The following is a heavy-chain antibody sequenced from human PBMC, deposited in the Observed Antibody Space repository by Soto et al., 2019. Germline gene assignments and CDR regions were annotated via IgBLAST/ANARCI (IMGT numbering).Heavy chain of an antibody. CDR3: ARALLRGPREHYFGMDV. V-gene: IGHV4-59*01. CDR1: GGSISSYY. D-gene: IGHD1-1*01. CDR2: FYYTGSA. Sequence: ASETLSLTCTVSGGSISSYYWTWIRQPPGKGLEWIASFYYTGSADYNPSLKSRITGSVASSRTQFSLRLRSVTAADSAVYYCARALLRGPREHYFGMDVWGQGATVSVSS. J-gene: IGHJ6*02.